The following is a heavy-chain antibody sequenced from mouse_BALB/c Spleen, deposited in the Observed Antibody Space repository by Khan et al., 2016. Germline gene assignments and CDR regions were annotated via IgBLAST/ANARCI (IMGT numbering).Heavy chain of an antibody. J-gene: IGHJ2*01. D-gene: IGHD2-4*01. CDR3: AASLITTSLDY. CDR1: GYSITRDYA. V-gene: IGHV3-2*02. Sequence: EVQLQESGPGLVKPSQSLSLTCTVTGYSITRDYAWNWIRQFPGNKLEWMGYISYSGSTSYNPSLKSLISITRDTSKNQFFLQLNSVTTENTATYNGAASLITTSLDYWGQGTTLTVSS. CDR2: ISYSGST.